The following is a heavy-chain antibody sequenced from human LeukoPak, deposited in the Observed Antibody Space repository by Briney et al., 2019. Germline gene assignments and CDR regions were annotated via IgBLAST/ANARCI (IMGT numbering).Heavy chain of an antibody. J-gene: IGHJ5*02. CDR1: GGSISSSTYY. CDR2: IYYSGST. CDR3: ASQLFPLAVSGFDT. V-gene: IGHV4-39*01. D-gene: IGHD6-19*01. Sequence: PSETLSLTCTVPGGSISSSTYYWGRIRQPPGKGLEWIGTIYYSGSTYYNPSLKSRVTISVDTSKNQFSLKLSSVTAADTAVYYCASQLFPLAVSGFDTWGPGSLLTVSS.